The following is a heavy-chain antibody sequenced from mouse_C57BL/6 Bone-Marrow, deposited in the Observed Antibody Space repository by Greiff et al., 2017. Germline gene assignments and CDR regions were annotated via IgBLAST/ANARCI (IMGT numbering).Heavy chain of an antibody. D-gene: IGHD2-2*01. J-gene: IGHJ1*03. CDR3: AKKFRGYHWYFEV. V-gene: IGHV2-5*01. Sequence: VQLQQSGPGLVQPSQSLSITCTVSGFSLTSYGVHWVRQSPGKGLEWLGVIWRGGSTAYNAAFMSRLSITKDNSKSQVVCKMNSLQADDTSIYYCAKKFRGYHWYFEVWGKGTTVTVSS. CDR1: GFSLTSYG. CDR2: IWRGGST.